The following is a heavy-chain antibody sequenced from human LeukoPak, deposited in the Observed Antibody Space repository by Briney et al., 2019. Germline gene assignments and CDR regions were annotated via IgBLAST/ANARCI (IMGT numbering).Heavy chain of an antibody. CDR3: AKDPMVLGYMDV. J-gene: IGHJ6*03. Sequence: PGGSLRLSCAASGFTFCSYAISWVRQAPGKGLEWGSAISGSGGSTYYADSVKSRFNISRDKSKNTLYLHMNSLRAEDTAEYYCAKDPMVLGYMDVWGKGTTVTVSS. CDR1: GFTFCSYA. D-gene: IGHD2-8*02. V-gene: IGHV3-23*01. CDR2: ISGSGGST.